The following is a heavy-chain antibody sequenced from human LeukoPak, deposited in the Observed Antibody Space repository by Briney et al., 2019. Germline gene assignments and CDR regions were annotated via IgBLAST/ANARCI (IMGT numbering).Heavy chain of an antibody. V-gene: IGHV4-59*01. CDR1: GGSLSSYY. CDR2: IYYSGST. CDR3: ARGKREGDYGLDY. D-gene: IGHD4-17*01. J-gene: IGHJ4*02. Sequence: PSETLSLTCTDSGGSLSSYYWSWIRQPPGKGLEWIGYIYYSGSTNYNPSLKSRVTISVDTSKNQFSLKLSSVTAADTAVYYWARGKREGDYGLDYWGQGTLVTVSS.